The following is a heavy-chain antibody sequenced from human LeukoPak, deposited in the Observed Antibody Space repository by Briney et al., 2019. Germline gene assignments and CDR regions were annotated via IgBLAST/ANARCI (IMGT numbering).Heavy chain of an antibody. CDR2: IYTAGDT. CDR3: ARSGSGYDFEY. J-gene: IGHJ4*02. D-gene: IGHD3-22*01. V-gene: IGHV4-4*07. CDR1: GGSISGYY. Sequence: SETLSLTCTVSGGSISGYYWSWIRQPAGKELEWIGRIYTAGDTVYNPSLKSRVTLSVDTSKNQFSLNLSSMTAADTAVYYCARSGSGYDFEYWGQGTLVTVSS.